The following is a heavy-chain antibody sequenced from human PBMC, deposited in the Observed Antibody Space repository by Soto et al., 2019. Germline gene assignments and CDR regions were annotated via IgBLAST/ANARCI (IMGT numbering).Heavy chain of an antibody. J-gene: IGHJ5*02. CDR2: MNHRGST. CDR1: GGSFSDYY. CDR3: PRGVAPQAAAPANWFDP. D-gene: IGHD6-13*01. Sequence: SETLSLTCAVYGGSFSDYYWSWIRQPPGKGLEWIGEMNHRGSTNDNSSLKSRVTISVDTSKNQFSLKLTSVTAADTAVYYCPRGVAPQAAAPANWFDPWGQGTLVTVSS. V-gene: IGHV4-34*01.